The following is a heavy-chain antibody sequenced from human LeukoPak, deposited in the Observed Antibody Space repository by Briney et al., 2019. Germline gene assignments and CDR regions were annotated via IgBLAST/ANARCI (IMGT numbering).Heavy chain of an antibody. V-gene: IGHV3-7*01. CDR3: ARGRPAAGQSFFDY. J-gene: IGHJ4*02. CDR2: IKQDGSGT. CDR1: GFTFSNYW. D-gene: IGHD6-13*01. Sequence: GSLSLSCAVSGFTFSNYWMSWVRPAPGKGLEWVASIKQDGSGTYYVDSVKGRFTISRDNAKNSLYLQMNSLRAEDTAVYYCARGRPAAGQSFFDYWGQGTLVTVSS.